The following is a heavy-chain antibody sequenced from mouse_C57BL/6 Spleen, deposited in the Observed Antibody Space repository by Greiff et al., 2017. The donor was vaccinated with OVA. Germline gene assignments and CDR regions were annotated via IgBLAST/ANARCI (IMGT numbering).Heavy chain of an antibody. Sequence: EVKLMESGPELVKPGASVKIPCKASGYTFTDYNMDWVKQSHGKSLEWIGDINPNNGGTIYNQKFKGKATLTVDKSSSTAYMELRSLTSEDTAVYYCARWGTGPNYFDYWGQGTTLTVSS. CDR3: ARWGTGPNYFDY. CDR2: INPNNGGT. CDR1: GYTFTDYN. V-gene: IGHV1-18*01. J-gene: IGHJ2*01. D-gene: IGHD4-1*01.